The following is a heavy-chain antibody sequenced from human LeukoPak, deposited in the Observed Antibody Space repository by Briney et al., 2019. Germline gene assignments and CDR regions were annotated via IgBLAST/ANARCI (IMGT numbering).Heavy chain of an antibody. Sequence: QPGGSLRLSCTASGFTFGDYAMSWFRQAPGKGLEWVGFIRSKAYGGTTEYAASVKGRFTISRDDSKSIAYLQMNSLKTEDTAVYYCTRDLTYYYDSSGLEVAGYWGQGTLVTVSS. CDR3: TRDLTYYYDSSGLEVAGY. CDR1: GFTFGDYA. V-gene: IGHV3-49*03. D-gene: IGHD3-22*01. CDR2: IRSKAYGGTT. J-gene: IGHJ4*02.